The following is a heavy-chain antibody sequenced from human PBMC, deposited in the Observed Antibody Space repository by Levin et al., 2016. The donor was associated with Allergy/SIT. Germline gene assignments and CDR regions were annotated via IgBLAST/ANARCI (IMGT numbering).Heavy chain of an antibody. CDR2: INPNSGGT. V-gene: IGHV1-2*02. Sequence: ASVKVSCKASGYTFTGYYMHWVRQAPGQGLEWMGWINPNSGGTNYAQKFQGRVTMTRDTSISTAYMELSRLRSDDTAVYYCAREGTAMVKDYYYMDVWGKGTTVTVSS. J-gene: IGHJ6*03. D-gene: IGHD5-18*01. CDR3: AREGTAMVKDYYYMDV. CDR1: GYTFTGYY.